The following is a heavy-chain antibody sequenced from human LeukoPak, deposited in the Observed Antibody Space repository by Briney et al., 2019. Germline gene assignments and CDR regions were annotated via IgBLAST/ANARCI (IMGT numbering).Heavy chain of an antibody. Sequence: SVKVSCKASGGTFSSYAISWVRQAPGQGLEWMGGIIPIFGTANYAQKFQGRVTITTDESTSTAYMELSSLRSEDTAVYYCARGRDNWSYWTFDYWGQGTLVTVSS. V-gene: IGHV1-69*05. CDR3: ARGRDNWSYWTFDY. J-gene: IGHJ4*02. D-gene: IGHD1-7*01. CDR1: GGTFSSYA. CDR2: IIPIFGTA.